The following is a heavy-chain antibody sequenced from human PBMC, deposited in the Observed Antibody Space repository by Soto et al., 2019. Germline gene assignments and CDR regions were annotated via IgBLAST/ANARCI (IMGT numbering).Heavy chain of an antibody. CDR2: IKQDGSEK. CDR1: GFTFSSYW. Sequence: EVQLVESGGGLVQPGGSLRLSCAASGFTFSSYWMSWVRQAPGKGLEWVANIKQDGSEKYYVDSVKGRFTISRDNAKNSLYLQMNSLRAEDTAVYYCARAGYCSGGSCYSSMDWFDPWGQGTLVTVSS. D-gene: IGHD2-15*01. J-gene: IGHJ5*02. V-gene: IGHV3-7*01. CDR3: ARAGYCSGGSCYSSMDWFDP.